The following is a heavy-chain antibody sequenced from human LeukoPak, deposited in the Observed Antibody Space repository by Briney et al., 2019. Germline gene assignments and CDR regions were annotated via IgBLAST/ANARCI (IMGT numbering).Heavy chain of an antibody. Sequence: PGGSLRLSCAASGSTVSSNYMSWVRQAPGKGLEWVSVIYSGGSTYYADSVKGRFTISRDNSKNTLYLQMNSLRAEDTAVYYCARDGVPNYGGNSFAFDIWGQGTMVTVSS. CDR3: ARDGVPNYGGNSFAFDI. CDR1: GSTVSSNY. J-gene: IGHJ3*02. D-gene: IGHD4-23*01. CDR2: IYSGGST. V-gene: IGHV3-66*01.